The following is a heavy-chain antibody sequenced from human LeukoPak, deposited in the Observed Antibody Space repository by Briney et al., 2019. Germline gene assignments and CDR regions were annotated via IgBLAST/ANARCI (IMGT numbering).Heavy chain of an antibody. V-gene: IGHV1-18*01. CDR3: ARDGIAAAGIGV. D-gene: IGHD6-13*01. Sequence: ASVKVSCKASGYTFINYGVSWVRQAPGQGLEWMGWISAYNGNTNFAQKLQGRVTMTTDTSTSTVYMELSRLRSDDTAVYYCARDGIAAAGIGVWGKGTTVTVSS. CDR2: ISAYNGNT. CDR1: GYTFINYG. J-gene: IGHJ6*04.